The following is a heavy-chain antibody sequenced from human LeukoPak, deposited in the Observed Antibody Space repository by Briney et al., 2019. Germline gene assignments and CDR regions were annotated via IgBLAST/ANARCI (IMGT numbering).Heavy chain of an antibody. J-gene: IGHJ4*02. V-gene: IGHV3-7*01. Sequence: GGSLRLSCVASGFTFSTYWMNWVRQAPGKGLERVGTISPDGSDKYYVDSVKGRFTITRDNARTSLYLQINSLRADDTALYFCARGIVVVVGASDHFDYWGQGTLITVSS. D-gene: IGHD2-15*01. CDR3: ARGIVVVVGASDHFDY. CDR1: GFTFSTYW. CDR2: ISPDGSDK.